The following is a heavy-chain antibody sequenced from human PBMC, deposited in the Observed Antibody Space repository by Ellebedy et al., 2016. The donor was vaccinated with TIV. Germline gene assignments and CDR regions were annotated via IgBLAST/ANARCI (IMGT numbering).Heavy chain of an antibody. V-gene: IGHV1-2*04. CDR3: ARDMVVDGYNYGAFDI. CDR2: INPKSGGT. J-gene: IGHJ3*02. Sequence: ASVKVSCKASGYSFTGYYIHWVRQAPGQGLEWMGWINPKSGGTKYAQQFQGWVTMTRDTSPRPGYMEVTRMKSDDTAVYYCARDMVVDGYNYGAFDIWGQGTMVTVSS. CDR1: GYSFTGYY. D-gene: IGHD5-24*01.